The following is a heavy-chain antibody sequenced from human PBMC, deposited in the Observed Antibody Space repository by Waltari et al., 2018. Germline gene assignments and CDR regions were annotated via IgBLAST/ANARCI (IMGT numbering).Heavy chain of an antibody. Sequence: QVQLVQSGGEVTKRGSAVNFSCKATGEPVSTYGITWVRQAPGQGLEWMGGIIPIFDTPSYPQKFQGRVTITADASTKTAYMELSSLRSEDTAVYYCARDVSLVVTDDDPDIWGQGTMVTVSS. D-gene: IGHD3-16*01. J-gene: IGHJ3*02. V-gene: IGHV1-69*12. CDR2: IIPIFDTP. CDR1: GEPVSTYG. CDR3: ARDVSLVVTDDDPDI.